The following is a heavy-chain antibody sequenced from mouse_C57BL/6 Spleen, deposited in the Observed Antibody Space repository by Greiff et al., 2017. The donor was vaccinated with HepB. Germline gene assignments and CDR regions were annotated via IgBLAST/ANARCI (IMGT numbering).Heavy chain of an antibody. CDR1: GYTFTNYW. V-gene: IGHV1-63*01. Sequence: LQESGAELVRPGTSVKMSCKASGYTFTNYWIGWAKQRPGHGLEWIGDIYPGGGYTNYNEKFKGKATLTADKSSSTAYMQFSSLTSEDSAIYYCARSGYYGSSYYFDYWGQGTTLTVSS. CDR3: ARSGYYGSSYYFDY. J-gene: IGHJ2*01. D-gene: IGHD1-1*01. CDR2: IYPGGGYT.